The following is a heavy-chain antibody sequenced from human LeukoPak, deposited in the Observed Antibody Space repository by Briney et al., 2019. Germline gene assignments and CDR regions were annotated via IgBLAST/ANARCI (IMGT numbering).Heavy chain of an antibody. CDR2: IYYSGST. CDR1: GVSISSSNSY. D-gene: IGHD6-6*01. CDR3: AGEEYSSSSVDY. J-gene: IGHJ4*02. Sequence: SETLSLTCTVSGVSISSSNSYWGWIRQPPGKGLEWIGYIYYSGSTNYNPSLKSRVTISVDTSKNQFSLKLSSVTAADTAVYYWAGEEYSSSSVDYWGQGTLVTVSS. V-gene: IGHV4-61*01.